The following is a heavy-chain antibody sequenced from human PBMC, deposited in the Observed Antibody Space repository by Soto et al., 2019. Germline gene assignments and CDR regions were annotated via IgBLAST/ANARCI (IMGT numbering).Heavy chain of an antibody. J-gene: IGHJ4*02. D-gene: IGHD1-7*01. Sequence: GGSLRLSCAASGFTFSSYSMNWVRQAPGRGLEWVSSISSTGSHIYYADSVKGRFTTSRDNAKNSLHLQMNSLRAEDTAVYYCASSLTGTADYWGQGTLVTVSS. V-gene: IGHV3-21*01. CDR1: GFTFSSYS. CDR3: ASSLTGTADY. CDR2: ISSTGSHI.